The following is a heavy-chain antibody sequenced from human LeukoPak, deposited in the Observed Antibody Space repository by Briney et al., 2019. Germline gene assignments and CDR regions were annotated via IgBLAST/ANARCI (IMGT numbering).Heavy chain of an antibody. J-gene: IGHJ4*02. D-gene: IGHD1-7*01. Sequence: ASVKDSCKTSGYTFTANYIHWVRQAPGQGLEWMGWISPTSGDTRSAQKFQGRVAMTRDTSISTAYMDLIRLRSDDTAVYYCVRDGLNWNYDYWGQGTLVAVSS. V-gene: IGHV1-2*02. CDR2: ISPTSGDT. CDR1: GYTFTANY. CDR3: VRDGLNWNYDY.